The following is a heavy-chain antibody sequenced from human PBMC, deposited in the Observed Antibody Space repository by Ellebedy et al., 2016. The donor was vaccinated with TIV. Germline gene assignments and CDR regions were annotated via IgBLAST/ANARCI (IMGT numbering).Heavy chain of an antibody. Sequence: ASVKVSCKASGYTFTSYDINWVRQATGQGLEWMGWMNPNSGNTGYAQKFQGRVTITRNTSISTAYMELSSLRSEDTAVYYCARVPSSLGEFYYDYWGQGTLVTVSS. CDR2: MNPNSGNT. CDR1: GYTFTSYD. CDR3: ARVPSSLGEFYYDY. J-gene: IGHJ4*02. V-gene: IGHV1-8*03. D-gene: IGHD3-16*01.